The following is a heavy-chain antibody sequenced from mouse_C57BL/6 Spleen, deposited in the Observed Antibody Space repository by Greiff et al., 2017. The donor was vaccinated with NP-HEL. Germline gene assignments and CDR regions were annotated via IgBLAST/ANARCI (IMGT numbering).Heavy chain of an antibody. D-gene: IGHD2-3*01. CDR1: GYTFTSYW. Sequence: QVQLQQPGAELVKPGASVKLSCKASGYTFTSYWMQWVKQRPGQGLEWIGEIDPSDSYTNYNQKFKGKATLTVDTSSSTAYMQLSSLTSEDSAVYYCARWEGYSPYAMDYWGQGTSVTVSS. V-gene: IGHV1-50*01. CDR3: ARWEGYSPYAMDY. CDR2: IDPSDSYT. J-gene: IGHJ4*01.